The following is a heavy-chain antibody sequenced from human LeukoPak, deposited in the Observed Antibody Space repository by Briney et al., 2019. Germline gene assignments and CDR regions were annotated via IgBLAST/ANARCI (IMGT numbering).Heavy chain of an antibody. V-gene: IGHV5-10-1*01. J-gene: IGHJ3*02. Sequence: GASLRISCKGSGYSSTSYWISWVRQMPGKGLEWMGMIDPSDSYTNYSPSFQGHVTISADKSISTAYLQWSSLKASDTAMYYCARLSRRDGYKPDAFDIWGQGTMVTVSS. CDR3: ARLSRRDGYKPDAFDI. CDR1: GYSSTSYW. CDR2: IDPSDSYT. D-gene: IGHD5-24*01.